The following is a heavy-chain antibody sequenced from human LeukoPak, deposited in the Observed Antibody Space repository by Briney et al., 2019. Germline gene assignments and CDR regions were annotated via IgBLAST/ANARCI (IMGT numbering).Heavy chain of an antibody. CDR3: ARWRGMFDY. V-gene: IGHV4-39*01. CDR2: IYYSGST. Sequence: SETLSLTCTVSGGSISSSSYYWGWIRQPPGKGLEWIGSIYYSGSTYYNPSLKSRVTISVDTSKNQFSLKLSSVTAADTAVYYCARWRGMFDYWGQGTLVTVSS. J-gene: IGHJ4*02. D-gene: IGHD3-3*01. CDR1: GGSISSSSYY.